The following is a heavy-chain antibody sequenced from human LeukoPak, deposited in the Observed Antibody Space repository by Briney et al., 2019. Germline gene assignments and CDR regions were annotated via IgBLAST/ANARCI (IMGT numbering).Heavy chain of an antibody. V-gene: IGHV4-34*01. J-gene: IGHJ4*02. CDR1: GASFSGFY. Sequence: SETLSLTCAVSGASFSGFYWSWIRQLPGKGLEWIGQIDHSGGTIYNPSLKSRATMSLDTSKNQFSLKLSSVTAADTAMYYCARDTNGWYKVFDYWGQGTLVTVSS. CDR2: IDHSGGT. CDR3: ARDTNGWYKVFDY. D-gene: IGHD6-19*01.